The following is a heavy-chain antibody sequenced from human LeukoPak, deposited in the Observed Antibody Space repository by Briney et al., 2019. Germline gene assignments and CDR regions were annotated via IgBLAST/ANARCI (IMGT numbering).Heavy chain of an antibody. CDR3: ARRRWSDDELVGYY. CDR2: VNESGGT. D-gene: IGHD2-15*01. J-gene: IGHJ4*02. V-gene: IGHV4-34*01. CDR1: IDSFSNYH. Sequence: SETLSLTCAVYIDSFSNYHWNWIRQTPARGMEWIGEVNESGGTNISPSLRSRVILSVDTSKNQFSLKLISVTAADTAVYYCARRRWSDDELVGYYWGQGTLVTVSS.